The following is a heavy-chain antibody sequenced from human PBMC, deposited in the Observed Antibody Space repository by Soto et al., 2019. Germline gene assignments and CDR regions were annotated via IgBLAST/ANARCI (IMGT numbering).Heavy chain of an antibody. CDR1: GFTFSSYW. V-gene: IGHV3-74*01. Sequence: GGSLRLSCAGSGFTFSSYWMHWVRQAPGKGLVWVSHINNDGTSTSYADSVKGRFTISRDNARNTLYLEMNSLRAEDTAVYYCARGEIMLTFGGVNYWGQGTLVTVSS. CDR3: ARGEIMLTFGGVNY. D-gene: IGHD3-16*01. J-gene: IGHJ4*02. CDR2: INNDGTST.